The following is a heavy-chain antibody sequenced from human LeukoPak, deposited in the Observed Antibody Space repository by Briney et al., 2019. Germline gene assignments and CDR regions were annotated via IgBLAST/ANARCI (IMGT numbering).Heavy chain of an antibody. D-gene: IGHD3-10*01. CDR1: GGSFSGYY. CDR3: ASNRRGAFDI. CDR2: INHSGST. Sequence: SETLSLTCAVYGGSFSGYYWSWIRQPPGKGLEWIGEINHSGSTNYNPSLKSRVTISVDTSKNQLSLKLSSVTAADTAVYYCASNRRGAFDIWGQGTMVTVSS. J-gene: IGHJ3*02. V-gene: IGHV4-34*01.